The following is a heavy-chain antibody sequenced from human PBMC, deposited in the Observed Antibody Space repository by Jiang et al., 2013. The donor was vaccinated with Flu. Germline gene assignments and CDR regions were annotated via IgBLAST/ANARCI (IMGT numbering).Heavy chain of an antibody. D-gene: IGHD3-3*01. CDR1: GFTFSSYW. CDR2: INSDGSST. J-gene: IGHJ4*02. Sequence: VQLVESGGGLVQPGGSLRLSCAASGFTFSSYWMHWVRQAPGKGLVWVSRINSDGSSTSYADSVKGRFTISRDNAKNTLYLQMNSLRAEDTAVYYCASLRDYYDFWSGSGYFDYWGQGTLVTVS. CDR3: ASLRDYYDFWSGSGYFDY. V-gene: IGHV3-74*01.